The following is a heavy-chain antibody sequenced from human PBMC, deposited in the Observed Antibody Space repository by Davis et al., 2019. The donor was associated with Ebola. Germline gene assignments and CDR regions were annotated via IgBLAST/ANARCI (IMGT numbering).Heavy chain of an antibody. Sequence: GSLRLSCTVSGGSISNYYWTWIRQAPGKGLEWIGYVYYSRYANYNPSLKSRVTISLDTSMTRFSLRLNSVTAADTAVYYCARGNGDYLRLDSCGQGTLVTVSS. V-gene: IGHV4-59*01. CDR3: ARGNGDYLRLDS. J-gene: IGHJ4*02. CDR2: VYYSRYA. CDR1: GGSISNYY. D-gene: IGHD4-17*01.